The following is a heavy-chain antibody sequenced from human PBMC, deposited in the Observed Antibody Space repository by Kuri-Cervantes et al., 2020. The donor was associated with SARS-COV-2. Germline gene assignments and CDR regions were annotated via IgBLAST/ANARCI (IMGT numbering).Heavy chain of an antibody. CDR3: AIYGDSPPNDAFDI. CDR1: GFTFSSYG. CDR2: IRYDGSNK. J-gene: IGHJ3*02. Sequence: GGSLRLSCAASGFTFSSYGMHWVRQAPGKGLEWVAFIRYDGSNKYYADSVKGRFTISRDNSKNTLYLQMNSLRAEDTAVYYCAIYGDSPPNDAFDIWGQGTMVTVSS. V-gene: IGHV3-30*02. D-gene: IGHD4-17*01.